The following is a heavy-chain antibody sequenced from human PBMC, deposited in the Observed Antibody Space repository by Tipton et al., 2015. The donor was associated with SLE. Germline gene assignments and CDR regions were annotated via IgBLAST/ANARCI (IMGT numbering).Heavy chain of an antibody. Sequence: TLSLTCTVSGGSISSSSYYWGWIRQPPGKGLEWIGSIYHSGSTYYNPSLKSRVTISVDTSKNQFSLKLSSVTAADTAVYYCPAGQQLFYFDYWGQGTLVTVSS. D-gene: IGHD6-13*01. CDR1: GGSISSSSYY. CDR2: IYHSGST. J-gene: IGHJ4*02. V-gene: IGHV4-39*07. CDR3: PAGQQLFYFDY.